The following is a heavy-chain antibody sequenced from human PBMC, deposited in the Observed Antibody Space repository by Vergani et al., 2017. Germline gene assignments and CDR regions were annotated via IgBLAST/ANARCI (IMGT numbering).Heavy chain of an antibody. J-gene: IGHJ6*02. Sequence: QVQLQQWGAGLLKPSETLSLTCAVYGGYFSGYYWSWIRQPPGKGLEWIGEINHSGSTNYNPSLKSRVTISVDTSKIQFSLKLSSVTAADTAVYYCAREYSGSWPGFGYYYYYGMDVWGQGTTVTVSS. CDR2: INHSGST. D-gene: IGHD6-13*01. CDR3: AREYSGSWPGFGYYYYYGMDV. CDR1: GGYFSGYY. V-gene: IGHV4-34*01.